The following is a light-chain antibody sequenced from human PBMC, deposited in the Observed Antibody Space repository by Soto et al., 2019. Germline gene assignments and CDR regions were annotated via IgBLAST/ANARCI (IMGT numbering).Light chain of an antibody. CDR2: DVT. J-gene: IGLJ3*02. Sequence: QSVLTQPRSVSGSPGQSVTISCTGTSSDIGGYNYVSWYQQHPGKAPELIIFDVTKRPSGVPVRFSGSKSGNTASLTISGLQAEDETDYYCCSYAGSHTWVFGGGTKLTVL. CDR1: SSDIGGYNY. CDR3: CSYAGSHTWV. V-gene: IGLV2-11*01.